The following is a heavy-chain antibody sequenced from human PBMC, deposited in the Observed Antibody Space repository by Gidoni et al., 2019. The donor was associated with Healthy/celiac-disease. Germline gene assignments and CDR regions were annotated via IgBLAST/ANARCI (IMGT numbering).Heavy chain of an antibody. CDR1: GFTFSSYS. CDR3: ARDHLWSLPDY. Sequence: EVQLVESGGGLVKPGGSLRLSCAASGFTFSSYSMNWVRQAPGKGLEWVSSISSSSDYIYYADSVKGRFTISRDNAKNSLYLQMNSLRAEDTAVYYCARDHLWSLPDYWGQGTLVTVSS. V-gene: IGHV3-21*01. D-gene: IGHD3-3*02. J-gene: IGHJ4*02. CDR2: ISSSSDYI.